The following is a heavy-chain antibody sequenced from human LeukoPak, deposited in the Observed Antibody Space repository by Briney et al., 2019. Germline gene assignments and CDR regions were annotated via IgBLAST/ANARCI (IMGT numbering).Heavy chain of an antibody. J-gene: IGHJ4*02. V-gene: IGHV3-7*01. CDR2: IGGAGRRK. CDR3: ARDAGWRLLDY. CDR1: GLTLSSQW. D-gene: IGHD5-24*01. Sequence: GGSLRLSCVASGLTLSSQWMTWVRPAAGKELEWLANIGGAGRRKLYEDSVEGRFTLSRDNAESSLYLQMNNLRVVDTAVYYCARDAGWRLLDYWGRGTQVTVSS.